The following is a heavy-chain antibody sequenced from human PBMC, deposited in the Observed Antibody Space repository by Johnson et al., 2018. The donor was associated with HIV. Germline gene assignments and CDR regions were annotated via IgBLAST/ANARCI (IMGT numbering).Heavy chain of an antibody. V-gene: IGHV3-11*04. D-gene: IGHD5-24*01. CDR3: AKDIGDGYNRCGAFDI. J-gene: IGHJ3*02. CDR2: ISSSGSTI. CDR1: GFTFSDYY. Sequence: QVQLVESGGGVVQPGGSLRLSCAASGFTFSDYYMSWIRQAPGKGLEWVSYISSSGSTIYYADSVKGRFTISRYNAKNSLYLQMNSLGAEDTAVYDCAKDIGDGYNRCGAFDIWGQGTMVTVAS.